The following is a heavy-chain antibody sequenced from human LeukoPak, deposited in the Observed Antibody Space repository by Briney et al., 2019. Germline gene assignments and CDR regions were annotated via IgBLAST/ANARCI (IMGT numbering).Heavy chain of an antibody. Sequence: GGSLRLSCAASGFTFSSYVMSWVRQAPGKGLEWVSSITSTSSYTFYADSVKGRFTISRDNAKNSLYLHLNSLRDEDTAIYYCARDPYNGDYGDFYYYYMDVWGKGTTVTISS. J-gene: IGHJ6*03. CDR1: GFTFSSYV. CDR3: ARDPYNGDYGDFYYYYMDV. V-gene: IGHV3-21*01. D-gene: IGHD3-16*01. CDR2: ITSTSSYT.